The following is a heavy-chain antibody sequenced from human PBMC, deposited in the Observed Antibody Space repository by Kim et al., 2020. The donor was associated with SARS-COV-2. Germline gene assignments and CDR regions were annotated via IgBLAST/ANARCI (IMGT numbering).Heavy chain of an antibody. J-gene: IGHJ5*02. D-gene: IGHD6-6*01. Sequence: SETLSLTCTVSGGSISSSSYYWGWIRQPPGKGLEWIGSIYYSGSTYYNPSLKSRVTISVDTSKNQFSLKLSSVTAADTAVYYCARHVDSFYFLPSIAARPSWFDPWGQGTLVTVSS. CDR1: GGSISSSSYY. V-gene: IGHV4-39*01. CDR3: ARHVDSFYFLPSIAARPSWFDP. CDR2: IYYSGST.